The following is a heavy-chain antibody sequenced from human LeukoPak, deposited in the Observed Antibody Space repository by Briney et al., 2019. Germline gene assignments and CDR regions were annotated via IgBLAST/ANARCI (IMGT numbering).Heavy chain of an antibody. CDR2: ISGSGGST. J-gene: IGHJ4*02. V-gene: IGHV3-23*01. CDR3: AKHSSGWYESDY. D-gene: IGHD6-19*01. CDR1: GFTFSSYG. Sequence: GGSPRLSCAASGFTFSSYGMSWVRQAPGKGLEWVSAISGSGGSTYYADSVKGRFTISRDNSKNTLYLQMNSLRAEDTAVYYCAKHSSGWYESDYWGQGTLVTVSS.